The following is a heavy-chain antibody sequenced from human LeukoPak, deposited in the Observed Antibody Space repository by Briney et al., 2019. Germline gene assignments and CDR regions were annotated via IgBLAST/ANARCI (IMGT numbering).Heavy chain of an antibody. Sequence: GGSLRLSCAASGFTFSNAWMSWVRQAPGKGLEWVGRIKSKTDGRTTDYAAPVKGRFTISRDDSKNTLYLQMNSLKTEDTAVYYCTTSYYDYVWGSYRYQKYYFDYWGQGTLVTVSS. J-gene: IGHJ4*02. V-gene: IGHV3-15*01. CDR1: GFTFSNAW. D-gene: IGHD3-16*02. CDR3: TTSYYDYVWGSYRYQKYYFDY. CDR2: IKSKTDGRTT.